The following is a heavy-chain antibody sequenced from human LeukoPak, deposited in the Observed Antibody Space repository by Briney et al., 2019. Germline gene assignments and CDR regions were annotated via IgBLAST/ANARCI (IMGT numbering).Heavy chain of an antibody. CDR3: ARQGGVTSTYQHFDY. CDR2: IHHSGST. J-gene: IGHJ4*02. D-gene: IGHD2-2*01. CDR1: GYSISSGYY. V-gene: IGHV4-38-2*02. Sequence: SETLSPTCTVSGYSISSGYYWGWIRQPPGKGLEWIGTIHHSGSTYSNPSLKSRVTISVDTSKNQFSLKLSSVTAADTAVFYCARQGGVTSTYQHFDYWGRGTLVTVSS.